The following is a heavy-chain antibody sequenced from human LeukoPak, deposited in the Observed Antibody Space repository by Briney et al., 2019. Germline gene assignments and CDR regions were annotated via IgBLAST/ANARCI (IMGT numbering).Heavy chain of an antibody. CDR2: IYYSGST. CDR3: ARARAFTVDY. CDR1: GGSISSYY. D-gene: IGHD4-11*01. V-gene: IGHV4-59*01. Sequence: SETLSLTCTVSGGSISSYYWSWIRQPPGKGLEWIGYIYYSGSTNYNPSLMSRVTISVDTSKNQFSLKLSSVTAADTAVYYCARARAFTVDYWGQGTLVTVSS. J-gene: IGHJ4*02.